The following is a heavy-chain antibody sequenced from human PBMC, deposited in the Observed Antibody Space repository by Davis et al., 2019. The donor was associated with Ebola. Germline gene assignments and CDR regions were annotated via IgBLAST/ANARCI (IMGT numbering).Heavy chain of an antibody. CDR2: ISSSGSTI. CDR3: ARGRNYDFWSGYSSRLDY. CDR1: GFTFSSYA. Sequence: PGGSLRLSCAASGFTFSSYAMSWVRQAPGKGLEWVSAISSSGSTIYYADSVKGRFTISRDNAKNSLYLQMNSLRAEDTAVYYCARGRNYDFWSGYSSRLDYWGQGTLVTVSS. V-gene: IGHV3-48*04. D-gene: IGHD3-3*01. J-gene: IGHJ4*02.